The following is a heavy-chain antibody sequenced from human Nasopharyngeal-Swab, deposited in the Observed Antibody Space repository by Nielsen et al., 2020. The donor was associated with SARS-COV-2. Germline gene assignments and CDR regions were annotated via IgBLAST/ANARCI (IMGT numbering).Heavy chain of an antibody. CDR2: IWYDGTDI. V-gene: IGHV3-30*02. Sequence: VRQAPGKGLEWVAFIWYDGTDIYYGDSVRGRFTISRDNSKNTLYLQVNSLRAEDTAVYYCAKGRGDIVVVPAAIPEYFRHWGQGTLVTVSS. J-gene: IGHJ1*01. D-gene: IGHD2-2*01. CDR3: AKGRGDIVVVPAAIPEYFRH.